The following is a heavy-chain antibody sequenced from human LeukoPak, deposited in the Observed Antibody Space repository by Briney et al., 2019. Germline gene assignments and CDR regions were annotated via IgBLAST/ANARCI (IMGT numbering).Heavy chain of an antibody. D-gene: IGHD5-18*01. Sequence: SETLSFTCAVYGGSFSGYYWSWIRQPPGKGLEWIGEINHSGSTNYNPSLKSRVTISVDTSKNQFSLKLSSVTAADTAVYYCATQIGYSYGSDFDYWGQGTLVTVSS. V-gene: IGHV4-34*01. CDR1: GGSFSGYY. J-gene: IGHJ4*02. CDR2: INHSGST. CDR3: ATQIGYSYGSDFDY.